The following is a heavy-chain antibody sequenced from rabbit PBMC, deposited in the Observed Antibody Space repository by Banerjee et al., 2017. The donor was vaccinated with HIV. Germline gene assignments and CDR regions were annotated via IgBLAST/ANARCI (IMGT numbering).Heavy chain of an antibody. J-gene: IGHJ4*01. CDR2: IHTGDGNT. V-gene: IGHV1S45*01. Sequence: QEQLKETGGGLVQPGGSLTLSCKASGFDFSSYYMSWVRQAPGKGLEWIGCIHTGDGNTRHASWAKGRFTISKTSSTTVTLQMSSLTAADTATYFCARNRDGTVGYTRLDLWGPGTLVTV. CDR3: ARNRDGTVGYTRLDL. D-gene: IGHD1-1*01. CDR1: GFDFSSYYM.